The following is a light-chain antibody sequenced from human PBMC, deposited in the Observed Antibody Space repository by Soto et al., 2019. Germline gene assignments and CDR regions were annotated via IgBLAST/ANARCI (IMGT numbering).Light chain of an antibody. Sequence: QSVLTQPPSASGTPGQRVSISCSGGSSNIGSHNVYWYQQLPGTAPKLLIFKNNQRPSGVPDRFSGSKSGTSACLAISGLRSEDEADYYCAAWDDSLSGRVFGTGTKVTVL. CDR1: SSNIGSHN. CDR2: KNN. V-gene: IGLV1-47*01. CDR3: AAWDDSLSGRV. J-gene: IGLJ1*01.